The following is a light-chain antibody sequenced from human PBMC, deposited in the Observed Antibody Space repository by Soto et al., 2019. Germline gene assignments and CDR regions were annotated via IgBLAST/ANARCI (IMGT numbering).Light chain of an antibody. CDR2: GAS. Sequence: DIVMTQSPATLSVSPGERASLSCRASQSVYSNLAWYQQKPGQAPRLLIYGASTRATGIPARFSGSGSGTDFTLTISCLQSEDFATYYCQQYYSYPWTFGQGTKVDIK. J-gene: IGKJ1*01. V-gene: IGKV3-15*01. CDR3: QQYYSYPWT. CDR1: QSVYSN.